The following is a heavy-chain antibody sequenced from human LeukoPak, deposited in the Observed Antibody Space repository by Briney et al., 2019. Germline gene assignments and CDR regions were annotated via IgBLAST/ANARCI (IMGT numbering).Heavy chain of an antibody. CDR1: GGSITSYY. D-gene: IGHD5-12*01. CDR3: ARGLREWRRFTGVRYFDY. Sequence: SETLSLTCSVSGGSITSYYWNWIRQPPGKGLEWIGHMYYSGSTNYNPSLKSRVTISVDTSKNQFSLKLSSVTAADTAVYYCARGLREWRRFTGVRYFDYWGQGTLVTVSS. V-gene: IGHV4-59*12. CDR2: MYYSGST. J-gene: IGHJ4*02.